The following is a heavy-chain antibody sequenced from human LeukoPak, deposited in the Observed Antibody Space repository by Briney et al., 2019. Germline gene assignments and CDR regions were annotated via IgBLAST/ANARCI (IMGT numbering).Heavy chain of an antibody. D-gene: IGHD1-26*01. V-gene: IGHV1-3*01. Sequence: ASVKVSCKASGYTFTSYAMHWVRQAPGQRLEWMGWINAGNGNTKYSQEFQGRVTITRDTSASTAYMELSSLRSDDTAVYYCASFSPTTATFDYWGQGTLVTVSS. CDR2: INAGNGNT. J-gene: IGHJ4*02. CDR1: GYTFTSYA. CDR3: ASFSPTTATFDY.